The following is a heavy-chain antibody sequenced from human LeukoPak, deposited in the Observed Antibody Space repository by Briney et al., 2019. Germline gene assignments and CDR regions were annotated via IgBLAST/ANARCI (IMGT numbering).Heavy chain of an antibody. CDR2: ISGSGGST. V-gene: IGHV3-23*01. CDR3: AKEATMVREVITLFDY. D-gene: IGHD3-10*01. Sequence: GGSLRLSCAASGFTFSSYAMSWVRQAPGKGLEWVSAISGSGGSTYYADSVKGRFTISRDNSKNTLYLQMNSLRAEDTAVYYCAKEATMVREVITLFDYWGQGTLVTVSS. J-gene: IGHJ4*02. CDR1: GFTFSSYA.